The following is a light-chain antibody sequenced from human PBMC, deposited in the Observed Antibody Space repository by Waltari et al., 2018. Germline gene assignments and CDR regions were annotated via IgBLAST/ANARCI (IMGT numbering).Light chain of an antibody. V-gene: IGKV1-5*03. CDR1: PSIHRW. J-gene: IGKJ4*02. CDR3: QHYDSYSAT. Sequence: DIRMTQSPATLSASVGDRVTITCRASPSIHRWLAWYQQKAGKAPKHLIYKASILESGVPSRFSGGGSGTEFTLTISSLQPDDFATYYCQHYDSYSATFGRGTKVEIK. CDR2: KAS.